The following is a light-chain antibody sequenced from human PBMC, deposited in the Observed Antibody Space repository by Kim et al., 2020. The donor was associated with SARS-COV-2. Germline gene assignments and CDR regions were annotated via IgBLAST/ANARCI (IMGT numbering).Light chain of an antibody. CDR3: SSYTSSSTLV. J-gene: IGLJ3*02. V-gene: IGLV2-14*03. CDR1: SSDVGGYNS. CDR2: DVS. Sequence: QSVLTQPASVSGSPGQSITISCIGTSSDVGGYNSVSWYQHHPGKAPKLMIYDVSEWPSGVSNRFSGSKSGNTASLTISGLQAEDEAHYYCSSYTSSSTLVFGGGTKVTVL.